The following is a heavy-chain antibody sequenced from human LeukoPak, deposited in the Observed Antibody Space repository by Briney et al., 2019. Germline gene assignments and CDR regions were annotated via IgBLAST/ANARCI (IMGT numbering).Heavy chain of an antibody. CDR3: ARHVPRDIVVVPAKGGAFDI. V-gene: IGHV4-4*09. CDR2: IYTSGST. Sequence: SETLSLTCTVSGGSISSYYWSWIRQPPGKGLEWIGYIYTSGSTNYNPAHKSRVTISVDTSKNQFSLKLRSETAADTAVYYCARHVPRDIVVVPAKGGAFDIWGQGTMATVSS. J-gene: IGHJ3*02. D-gene: IGHD2-2*01. CDR1: GGSISSYY.